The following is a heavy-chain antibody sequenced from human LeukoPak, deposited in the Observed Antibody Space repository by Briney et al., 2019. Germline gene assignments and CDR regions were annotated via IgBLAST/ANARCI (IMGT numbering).Heavy chain of an antibody. J-gene: IGHJ4*02. V-gene: IGHV3-74*01. Sequence: GGAQRLSCAASGFTFSTYWMHWVRQAPGKGLVWVSVINPEGTTATYADSVKGRSTISRDNAKNTLYLQMDSLRAEDTAIYYCVFFYTALRIPYWGQGGLVTVSS. CDR1: GFTFSTYW. D-gene: IGHD2-21*02. CDR3: VFFYTALRIPY. CDR2: INPEGTTA.